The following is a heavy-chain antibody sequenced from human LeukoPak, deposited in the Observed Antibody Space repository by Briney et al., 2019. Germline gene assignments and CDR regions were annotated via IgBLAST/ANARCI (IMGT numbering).Heavy chain of an antibody. CDR3: ARGRSMDV. J-gene: IGHJ6*02. V-gene: IGHV3-7*01. CDR2: IKQDGSEK. Sequence: GGSLRLSCAASGITFRSNWLTWVRQAPGKGLEWVANIKQDGSEKYYVDSVKGRFTISRDNAKNSVYLQMNSLRAEDTAVYYCARGRSMDVWGQGTTVGGSS. CDR1: GITFRSNW.